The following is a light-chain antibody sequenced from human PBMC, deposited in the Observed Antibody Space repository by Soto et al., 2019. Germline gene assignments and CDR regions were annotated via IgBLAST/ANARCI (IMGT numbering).Light chain of an antibody. V-gene: IGKV1-39*01. CDR3: QHGYTTPYT. Sequence: DIQMTQSPSSLSASVGDRVTITCRASQSIGRYLNWYQHKPGKAPNLLIYAASSLQSGVPSRFSASGSGTDFTLTISSLQPEDFATYYCQHGYTTPYTFGQGTKLEIK. J-gene: IGKJ2*01. CDR1: QSIGRY. CDR2: AAS.